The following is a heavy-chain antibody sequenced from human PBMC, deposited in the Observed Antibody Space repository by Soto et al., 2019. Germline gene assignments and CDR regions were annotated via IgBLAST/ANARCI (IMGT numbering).Heavy chain of an antibody. J-gene: IGHJ5*02. CDR1: GGSIRSYF. Sequence: SETLSIACTVSGGSIRSYFCGWIWKPPGKGLEWIGYIYYSGSTNYNPSLKSRVTISVDTSKNQFSLKLSSVTAADTAVYYCARAGSGWYGNWFDPWGQGTLVTVSS. CDR3: ARAGSGWYGNWFDP. D-gene: IGHD6-19*01. CDR2: IYYSGST. V-gene: IGHV4-59*01.